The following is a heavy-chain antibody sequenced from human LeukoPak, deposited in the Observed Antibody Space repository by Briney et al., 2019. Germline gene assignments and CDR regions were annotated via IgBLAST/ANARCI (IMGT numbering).Heavy chain of an antibody. Sequence: GASVKVSCKASGYTFTSYGISWVRQAPGQGLKWMGWISAYNGNTNYAQKLQGRVTMTTDTSTSTAYMELRSLTSDDAAVYYCARGGDLDSYYYMDVWGKGTTVTISS. D-gene: IGHD3-10*01. J-gene: IGHJ6*03. CDR2: ISAYNGNT. V-gene: IGHV1-18*01. CDR3: ARGGDLDSYYYMDV. CDR1: GYTFTSYG.